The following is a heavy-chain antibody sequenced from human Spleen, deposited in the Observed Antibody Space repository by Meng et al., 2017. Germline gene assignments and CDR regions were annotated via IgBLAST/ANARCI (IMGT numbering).Heavy chain of an antibody. V-gene: IGHV4-30-2*01. J-gene: IGHJ1*01. CDR1: GGSISSGAYS. Sequence: QLQLQESGSGLVKPSRTLSLTCTVSGGSISSGAYSWSWIRQPPGKGLEWIGEIPHRGSSAYNPSLKSRVSMSIDKSKNQFSLKLTSVTAADTAVYHCLRGSGGSVWGQGTLVTVSS. D-gene: IGHD3-10*01. CDR3: LRGSGGSV. CDR2: IPHRGSS.